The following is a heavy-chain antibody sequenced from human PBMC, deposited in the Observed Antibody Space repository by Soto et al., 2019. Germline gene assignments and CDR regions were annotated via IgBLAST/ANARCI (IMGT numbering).Heavy chain of an antibody. Sequence: SETLSLTCSVSGDSISSRGFYWSWIRQHPGKAPEWIGYIHYTGSTSYNPSLKSRLAISLDASKNQFSLSLGSVTSADTAVYYCARDHRSLGDYYGMDVWGQGTTVTAP. V-gene: IGHV4-31*03. CDR2: IHYTGST. CDR3: ARDHRSLGDYYGMDV. J-gene: IGHJ6*02. D-gene: IGHD3-10*01. CDR1: GDSISSRGFY.